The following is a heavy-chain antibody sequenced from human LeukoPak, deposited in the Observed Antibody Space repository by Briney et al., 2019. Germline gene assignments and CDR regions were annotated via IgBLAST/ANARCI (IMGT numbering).Heavy chain of an antibody. CDR3: AKDLLGRSGVVIIGTFDY. CDR1: GGTFSSYT. Sequence: SVKVSCKASGGTFSSYTISWVRQAPGQGLEWMGRIIPILGIANYAQKFQGRVTITADKSTSTAYMELSSLRAEDTADYYCAKDLLGRSGVVIIGTFDYWGQGILVTVSS. CDR2: IIPILGIA. V-gene: IGHV1-69*04. J-gene: IGHJ4*02. D-gene: IGHD3-3*01.